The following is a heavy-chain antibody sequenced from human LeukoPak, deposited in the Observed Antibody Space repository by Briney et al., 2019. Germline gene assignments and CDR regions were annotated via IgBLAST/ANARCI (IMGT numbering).Heavy chain of an antibody. CDR3: ARSPASGYYDSSGPYTGGYFVY. CDR1: GYTFTSYG. Sequence: ASVKVSCKASGYTFTSYGISWVRQAPGQGLEWMGWISAYNGNTNYAQKLQGRVTMTTDTSTSTAYMELRSLRSDDTAVYHCARSPASGYYDSSGPYTGGYFVYWGQGTLVTVSS. J-gene: IGHJ4*02. V-gene: IGHV1-18*01. CDR2: ISAYNGNT. D-gene: IGHD3-22*01.